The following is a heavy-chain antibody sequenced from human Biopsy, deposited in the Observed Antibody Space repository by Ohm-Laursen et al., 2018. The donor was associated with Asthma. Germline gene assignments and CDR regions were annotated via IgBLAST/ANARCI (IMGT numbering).Heavy chain of an antibody. CDR3: AREVSTVDYGYYYFAMDV. V-gene: IGHV1-69*13. J-gene: IGHJ6*02. CDR1: GYPFIGYH. CDR2: IIPIFGTA. D-gene: IGHD4-17*01. Sequence: SVKVSCKASGYPFIGYHIHWMRQAPGQGLEWMGRIIPIFGTANYAQKFRGRVTITADESTSTAYMELSSLRSEDTAVYYCAREVSTVDYGYYYFAMDVWGQGTTVTVSS.